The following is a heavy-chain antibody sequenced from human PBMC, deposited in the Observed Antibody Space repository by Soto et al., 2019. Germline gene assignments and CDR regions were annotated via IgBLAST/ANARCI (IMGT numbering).Heavy chain of an antibody. CDR3: ATTHPNQLTRVEYFDY. Sequence: ASVKVSLKVAGYLLREVSVQWGLVAAGKGLEWMGGFDPEDGETIYAQKFQGRVTMTEDTSTDTAYMELSSLRSEDTAVYYCATTHPNQLTRVEYFDYWGQGTLVTVS. J-gene: IGHJ4*02. V-gene: IGHV1-24*01. CDR2: FDPEDGET. CDR1: GYLLREVS. D-gene: IGHD1-1*01.